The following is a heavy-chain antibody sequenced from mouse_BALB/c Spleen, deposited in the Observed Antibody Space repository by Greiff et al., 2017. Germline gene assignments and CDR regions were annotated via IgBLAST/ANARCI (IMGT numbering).Heavy chain of an antibody. J-gene: IGHJ2*01. V-gene: IGHV1-18*01. Sequence: VQLQQSGPELVKPGASVKIPCKASGYTFTDYNMDWVKQSHGKSLEWIGDINPNNGGTIYNQKFKGKATLTVDKSSSTAYMELRSLTSEDTAVYYCATWGDGSSSHYFDYWGQGTTLTVSS. CDR3: ATWGDGSSSHYFDY. D-gene: IGHD1-1*01. CDR2: INPNNGGT. CDR1: GYTFTDYN.